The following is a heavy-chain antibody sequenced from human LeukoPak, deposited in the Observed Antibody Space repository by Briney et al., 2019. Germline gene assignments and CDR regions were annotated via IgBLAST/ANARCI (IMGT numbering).Heavy chain of an antibody. Sequence: SVKVSCKASGGTFSSYAISWVRQAPGQGLEWMGGIIPIFGTANYAQKFQGRVTITADESTSTAYMELSSLRSEDTAVYYCARTLDSYGHLWYFDYWGQGTLVTVSS. CDR1: GGTFSSYA. CDR3: ARTLDSYGHLWYFDY. J-gene: IGHJ4*02. CDR2: IIPIFGTA. D-gene: IGHD5-18*01. V-gene: IGHV1-69*01.